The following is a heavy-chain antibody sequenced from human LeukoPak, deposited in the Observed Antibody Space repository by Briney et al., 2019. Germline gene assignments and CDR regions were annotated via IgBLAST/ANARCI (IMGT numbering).Heavy chain of an antibody. J-gene: IGHJ4*02. CDR1: GGSFSGYY. CDR3: ARGQEAAAGTDY. CDR2: INHSGST. Sequence: SETLSLTCAVYGGSFSGYYRNWIRQPPGKGLEWIGKINHSGSTNYNPSLKSRVTISVDTSKNQFSLRLSSVTAADTAVYYCARGQEAAAGTDYWGQGTPVTVSS. V-gene: IGHV4-34*01. D-gene: IGHD6-13*01.